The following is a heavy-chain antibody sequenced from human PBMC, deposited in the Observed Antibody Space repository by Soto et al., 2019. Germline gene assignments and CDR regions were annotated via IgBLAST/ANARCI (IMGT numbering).Heavy chain of an antibody. J-gene: IGHJ5*02. CDR3: ARGLPVLRYFDWLSRPTYNWFDP. V-gene: IGHV4-34*01. D-gene: IGHD3-9*01. CDR2: INHSGST. CDR1: GGSFSGYY. Sequence: SETLSLTCAVYGGSFSGYYWSWIRQPPGKRLEWIGEINHSGSTNYNPSLKSRVTISVDTSKNQFSLKLSSVTAEDTAVYYCARGLPVLRYFDWLSRPTYNWFDPWGQGNLVTLSS.